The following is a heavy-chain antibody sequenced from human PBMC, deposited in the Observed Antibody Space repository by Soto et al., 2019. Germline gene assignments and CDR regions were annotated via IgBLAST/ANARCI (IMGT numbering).Heavy chain of an antibody. CDR3: ARGVNYCGSSGFYPRDY. J-gene: IGHJ4*02. V-gene: IGHV4-38-2*01. Sequence: TSETLSLTCAVSGYSITTGYYWGWVRRPPGKGLEWIGSVYHSGRTSYNPSLESRVTISVGTSKNQFSLRLSSVTAADTAVYYCARGVNYCGSSGFYPRDYWGQGILVTVSS. D-gene: IGHD3-22*01. CDR2: VYHSGRT. CDR1: GYSITTGYY.